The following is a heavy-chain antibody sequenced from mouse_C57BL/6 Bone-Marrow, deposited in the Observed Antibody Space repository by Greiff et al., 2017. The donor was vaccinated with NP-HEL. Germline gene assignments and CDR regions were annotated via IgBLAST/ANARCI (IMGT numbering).Heavy chain of an antibody. CDR1: GFTFSNYW. CDR3: ASYYSNYYALDY. CDR2: IRLKSDNYAT. Sequence: DVKLVESGGGLVQPGGSMKLSCVASGFTFSNYWMNWVRQSPEKGLEWVAQIRLKSDNYATHYAESVKGRFTISRDDSKSSVYLQMNNLRAEDTGIYYCASYYSNYYALDYWGQGTSVTVTS. D-gene: IGHD2-5*01. V-gene: IGHV6-3*01. J-gene: IGHJ4*01.